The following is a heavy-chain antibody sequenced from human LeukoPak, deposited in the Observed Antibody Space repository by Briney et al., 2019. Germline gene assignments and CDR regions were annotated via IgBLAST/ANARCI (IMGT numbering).Heavy chain of an antibody. Sequence: GGSLRLSCAASGFTFSSYAMSWVRQAPGEGLEWVSAISGSGGSTYYADSVKGRFTISRDNSKNTLYLQTNSLRAEDTAVYYCAKKIAVAGRFDYWGQGTLVTVSS. J-gene: IGHJ4*02. CDR1: GFTFSSYA. CDR3: AKKIAVAGRFDY. V-gene: IGHV3-23*01. D-gene: IGHD6-19*01. CDR2: ISGSGGST.